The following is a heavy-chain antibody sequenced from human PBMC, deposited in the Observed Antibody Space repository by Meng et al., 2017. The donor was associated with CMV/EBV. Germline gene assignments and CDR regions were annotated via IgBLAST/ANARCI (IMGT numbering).Heavy chain of an antibody. D-gene: IGHD3-3*01. J-gene: IGHJ6*02. CDR1: GFTFSSYG. V-gene: IGHV3-30*02. CDR2: IRYDGSNK. Sequence: GASLKISCAASGFTFSSYGMHWVRQAPGKGLEWVSFIRYDGSNKYYADSVKGRFTISRDNSKNTLYLQMNSLRAEDTAVYYCAKDTIFGVDLNYYGMDVWGQGTTVTVSS. CDR3: AKDTIFGVDLNYYGMDV.